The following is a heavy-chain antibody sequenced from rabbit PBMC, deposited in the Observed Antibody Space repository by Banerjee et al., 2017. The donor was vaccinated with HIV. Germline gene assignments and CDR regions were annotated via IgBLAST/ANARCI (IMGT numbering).Heavy chain of an antibody. V-gene: IGHV1S47*01. J-gene: IGHJ6*01. Sequence: QEQLVESGGGLVQPEGSLTLTCKASGIDFSGYGISWVRQAPGKGLEWITYIYPNFGSTDYASWVNGRFTISLDNAQNTVFLQMTSLTAADTATYFCARGAGYADYGDTYYVMDLWGQGTLVTVS. D-gene: IGHD2-1*01. CDR2: IYPNFGST. CDR3: ARGAGYADYGDTYYVMDL. CDR1: GIDFSGYG.